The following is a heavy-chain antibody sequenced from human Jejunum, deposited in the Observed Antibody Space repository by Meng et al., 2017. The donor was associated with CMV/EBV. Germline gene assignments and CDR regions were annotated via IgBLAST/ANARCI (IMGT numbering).Heavy chain of an antibody. CDR3: ARPLGGHVWSP. V-gene: IGHV3-48*03. D-gene: IGHD3-16*01. Sequence: CVASGFTFTNYEMNWVRHAPGRGLEWVSYISSSSAAIYYAHSVKGRFTIFRNNAENSLYLQMNSLRPEDTGVYFCARPLGGHVWSPWGQGTQVTVSS. CDR1: GFTFTNYE. J-gene: IGHJ4*02. CDR2: ISSSSAAI.